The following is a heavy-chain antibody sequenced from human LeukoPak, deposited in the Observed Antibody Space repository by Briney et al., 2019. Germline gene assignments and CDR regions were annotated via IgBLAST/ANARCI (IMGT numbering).Heavy chain of an antibody. V-gene: IGHV3-66*04. CDR2: IYTGGST. J-gene: IGHJ6*02. D-gene: IGHD4-17*01. CDR1: GFTVSSNS. CDR3: ARPGTTLYYVMDV. Sequence: PGGSLRLSCAVSGFTVSSNSMNWVRQAPGKGLEWVSVIYTGGSTYYADSVKARFIISRDNSKNTLYLQMSSLRAEDTAVYYCARPGTTLYYVMDVWGQGTTVTVS.